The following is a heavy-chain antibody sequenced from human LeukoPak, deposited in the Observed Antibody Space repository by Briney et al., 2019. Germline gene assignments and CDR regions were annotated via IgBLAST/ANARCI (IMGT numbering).Heavy chain of an antibody. V-gene: IGHV4-31*03. Sequence: SETLSLTCTVSGGSISSGGYYWSWIRQHPGKGLEWIGYIYYSGSTYYNPSLKSRVTISVDTSKNQFSLRLSSVTAADTAVYYCARDQRSYYESWGQGTLVTVSS. D-gene: IGHD1-26*01. CDR2: IYYSGST. CDR3: ARDQRSYYES. J-gene: IGHJ5*02. CDR1: GGSISSGGYY.